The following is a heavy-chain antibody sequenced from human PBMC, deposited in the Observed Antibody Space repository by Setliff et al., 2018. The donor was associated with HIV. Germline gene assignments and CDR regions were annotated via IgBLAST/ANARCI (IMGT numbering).Heavy chain of an antibody. CDR2: INHSGST. D-gene: IGHD5-18*01. CDR1: GGSFNGYS. Sequence: PSETLSLTCAVYGGSFNGYSWTWIRQPPGKGLEWIWGINHSGSTNYHPSLKSRITISLDTSKNQFSLRMRSVTAADTAVYYCARVFVDTAVLRVLEYYFDSWGRGTPVTVSS. CDR3: ARVFVDTAVLRVLEYYFDS. J-gene: IGHJ4*02. V-gene: IGHV4-34*01.